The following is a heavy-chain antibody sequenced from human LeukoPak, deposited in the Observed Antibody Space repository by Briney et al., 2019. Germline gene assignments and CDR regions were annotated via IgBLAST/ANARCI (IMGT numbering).Heavy chain of an antibody. CDR2: IYYSGTT. CDR3: ARVGGYYSGSGSYYNTPFDR. CDR1: GGSINSDNYY. D-gene: IGHD3-10*01. J-gene: IGHJ4*02. Sequence: SETLSLTCTVSGGSINSDNYYWGWIRQPPEKGLEWIANIYYSGTTYYNPSLKSRVTISIDTSKNQFSLKLNSVTAADTAVYYCARVGGYYSGSGSYYNTPFDRWGQGTLVTVSS. V-gene: IGHV4-39*07.